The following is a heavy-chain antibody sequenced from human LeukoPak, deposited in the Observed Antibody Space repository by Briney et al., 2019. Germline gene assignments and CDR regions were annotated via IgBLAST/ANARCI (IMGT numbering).Heavy chain of an antibody. J-gene: IGHJ4*02. CDR1: GGTFSSYT. D-gene: IGHD3-22*01. Sequence: ASVKVSCXASGGTFSSYTISWVRQAPGQGLEWMGRIIPILGIANYAQKFQGRVTITADKSTSTAYMELSSLRSEDTAVYYCARDSASYYYDSSGYSFDYWGQGTLVTVSS. CDR3: ARDSASYYYDSSGYSFDY. V-gene: IGHV1-69*04. CDR2: IIPILGIA.